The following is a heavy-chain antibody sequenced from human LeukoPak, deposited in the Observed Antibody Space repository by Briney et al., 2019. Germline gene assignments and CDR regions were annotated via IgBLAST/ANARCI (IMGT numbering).Heavy chain of an antibody. V-gene: IGHV3-15*01. D-gene: IGHD3-9*01. CDR2: VRSQTDGGII. CDR1: GFTFSSYA. Sequence: PGGSLRLSCAASGFTFSSYAMSWVRQAPGKGLEWVGRVRSQTDGGIIDYAAPVQGRFTISRDDSRNTLYLQMNGLKIEDTAVYYCAARLQYFEWASFDPWGQGTLVTVSS. J-gene: IGHJ5*02. CDR3: AARLQYFEWASFDP.